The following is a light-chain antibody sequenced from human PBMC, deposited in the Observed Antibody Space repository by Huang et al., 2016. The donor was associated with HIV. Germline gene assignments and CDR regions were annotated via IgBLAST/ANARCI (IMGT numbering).Light chain of an antibody. CDR1: RSVSTN. J-gene: IGKJ4*01. CDR3: HQYNNWLLS. CDR2: GSS. V-gene: IGKV3-15*01. Sequence: EIVMTQSPATLSVSPGQRVTLSCRANRSVSTNLAWYQQRHGQAPRRHIYGSSTRAPGIPARFSGSGSGTDFSLTISSLQSKDFALYYCHQYNNWLLSFGGGTRV.